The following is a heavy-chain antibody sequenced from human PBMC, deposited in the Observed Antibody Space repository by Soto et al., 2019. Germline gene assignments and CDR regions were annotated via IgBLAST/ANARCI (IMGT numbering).Heavy chain of an antibody. V-gene: IGHV4-61*01. Sequence: KPSETLSLTCTVSGGSLSGGSYYWNWIRQPPGKQMEWIGYIYDSGATKYNPSLKSRVTISQDTSKNQFSLKMNSVTPSDTAVYYCARDWGPYWFDPWGQGILVTVSS. CDR3: ARDWGPYWFDP. CDR1: GGSLSGGSYY. CDR2: IYDSGAT. D-gene: IGHD3-16*01. J-gene: IGHJ5*02.